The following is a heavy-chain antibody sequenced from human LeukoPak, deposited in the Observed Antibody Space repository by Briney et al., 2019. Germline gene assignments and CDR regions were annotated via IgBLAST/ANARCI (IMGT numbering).Heavy chain of an antibody. CDR2: MHYSGIT. D-gene: IGHD3-22*01. CDR3: ARPYYYDSRIDP. CDR1: GGPISSGHYY. Sequence: SQTLSLTCTVSGGPISSGHYYGSSIRQPPGEGLEWIAYMHYSGITYYNPSLKSRVTMSADTSKNQLSLKLSSVTAADTAVYYCARPYYYDSRIDPWGQGILVTVSS. V-gene: IGHV4-30-4*01. J-gene: IGHJ5*02.